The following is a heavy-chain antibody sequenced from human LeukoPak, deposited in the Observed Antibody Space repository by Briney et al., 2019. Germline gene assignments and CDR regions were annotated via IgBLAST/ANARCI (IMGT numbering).Heavy chain of an antibody. V-gene: IGHV3-23*01. CDR2: ISGSGGST. J-gene: IGHJ1*01. Sequence: GGSLRLSCAASGFTFSSHWMSWVRQAPGKGLEWVSAISGSGGSTYYADSVKGRFTTSRDNSKNTLYLQMNSLRAEDTAVYYCAKDAPDSVVAAFQHWGQGTLVTVSS. D-gene: IGHD2-15*01. CDR3: AKDAPDSVVAAFQH. CDR1: GFTFSSHW.